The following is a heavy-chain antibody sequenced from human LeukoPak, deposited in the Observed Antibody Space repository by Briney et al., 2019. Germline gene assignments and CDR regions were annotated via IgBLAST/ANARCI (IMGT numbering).Heavy chain of an antibody. CDR3: ARHDSSFDAFDV. CDR1: GGSISRYY. J-gene: IGHJ3*01. V-gene: IGHV4-59*01. Sequence: SETLSLTCTVSGGSISRYYWSWIRQPPGKGLGRIGYIYYSGSTNYNPSLKSRVTISVDTSKNQFSLKLSSVTAADTAVYYCARHDSSFDAFDVWGQGTMVTVSS. D-gene: IGHD3-22*01. CDR2: IYYSGST.